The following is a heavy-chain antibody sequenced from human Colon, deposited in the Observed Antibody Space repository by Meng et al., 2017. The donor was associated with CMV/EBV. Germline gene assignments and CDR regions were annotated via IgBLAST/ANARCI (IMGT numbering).Heavy chain of an antibody. CDR1: GFTFSSYD. V-gene: IGHV3-13*01. CDR3: ARGKSGGGTTPFAY. CDR2: IGTAGDT. Sequence: GGSLRLSCAASGFTFSSYDMHWVRQATGKGLEWVSAIGTAGDTYYPGSVKGRFTISRENAKNSLYLQMNSLRAGDTAIYYCARGKSGGGTTPFAYWGQGTLVTVSS. J-gene: IGHJ4*02. D-gene: IGHD4-11*01.